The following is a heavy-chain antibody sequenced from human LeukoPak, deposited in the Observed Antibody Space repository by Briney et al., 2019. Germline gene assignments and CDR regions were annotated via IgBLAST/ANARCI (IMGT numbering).Heavy chain of an antibody. CDR3: ARDGDGYNSPVGYFDY. CDR2: IYYSGST. CDR1: GGSISSSSYY. V-gene: IGHV4-39*07. D-gene: IGHD5-24*01. Sequence: SETLSLTCTVSGGSISSSSYYWGWIRQPPGKGLEWIGSIYYSGSTYYNPSLKSRVTISVDTSKNQFSLKLSSVTAADTAVYYCARDGDGYNSPVGYFDYWGQGTLVTVSS. J-gene: IGHJ4*02.